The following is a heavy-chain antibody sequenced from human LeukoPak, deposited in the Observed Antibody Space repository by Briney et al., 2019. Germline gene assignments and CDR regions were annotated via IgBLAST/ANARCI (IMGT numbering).Heavy chain of an antibody. Sequence: GGSLRLSCVASGFTFSDYVMHWVRQAPGKGLEWVAFIRFDGNSKYYTGPVKGRFNISRDNPKNTLFLQMNSLRTEDTAMYYCAKTLAAGGTMGNFQHFAYWGQGTLVTVSS. CDR1: GFTFSDYV. V-gene: IGHV3-30*02. CDR2: IRFDGNSK. J-gene: IGHJ4*02. CDR3: AKTLAAGGTMGNFQHFAY. D-gene: IGHD6-13*01.